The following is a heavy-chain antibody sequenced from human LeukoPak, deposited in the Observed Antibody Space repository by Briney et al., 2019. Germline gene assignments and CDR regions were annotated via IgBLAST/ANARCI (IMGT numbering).Heavy chain of an antibody. CDR2: INPNSGGT. V-gene: IGHV1-2*02. CDR1: GYTFTGYY. Sequence: GASVKVSCKASGYTFTGYYMHWVRQAPGQGLEWMGWINPNSGGTNYAQKFQGRVTMNRDTSISTAYMELSRLRSDDTAVYYCARDSYYDFWSAPPRGWFDPWGQGTLVTVSS. CDR3: ARDSYYDFWSAPPRGWFDP. J-gene: IGHJ5*02. D-gene: IGHD3-3*01.